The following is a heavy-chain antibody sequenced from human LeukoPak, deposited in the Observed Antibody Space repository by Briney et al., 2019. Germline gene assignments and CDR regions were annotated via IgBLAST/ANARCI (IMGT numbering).Heavy chain of an antibody. J-gene: IGHJ4*02. CDR1: GFTFSSYG. Sequence: PGGSLRLSCAASGFTFSSYGMHWVRQAPGKGLEWVAVISYDGSNKYYADSVKGRFTISRDNSKNTLYLQMNSLRAEDTAVYYCAGTYYYDSSGYPSFDYWGQGTLVTVSS. CDR3: AGTYYYDSSGYPSFDY. V-gene: IGHV3-30*03. CDR2: ISYDGSNK. D-gene: IGHD3-22*01.